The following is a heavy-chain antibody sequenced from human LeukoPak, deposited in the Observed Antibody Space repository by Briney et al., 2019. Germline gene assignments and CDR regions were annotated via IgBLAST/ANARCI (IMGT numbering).Heavy chain of an antibody. J-gene: IGHJ4*02. Sequence: GGSLRLSCAASGFTFSGYGMHWVRQAPGKGLEWVAVIWYDGSNKYYADSVKGRFTISRDNSKNTLYLQMNSLRAEDTAVYYCARGTGIYSSSWYLDYWGQGTLVTVSS. CDR1: GFTFSGYG. CDR3: ARGTGIYSSSWYLDY. CDR2: IWYDGSNK. D-gene: IGHD6-13*01. V-gene: IGHV3-33*01.